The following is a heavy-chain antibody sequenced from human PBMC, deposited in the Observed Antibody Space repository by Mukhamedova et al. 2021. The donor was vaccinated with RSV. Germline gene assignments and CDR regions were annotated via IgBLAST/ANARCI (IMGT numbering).Heavy chain of an antibody. CDR2: ISYDGSNK. D-gene: IGHD6-13*01. CDR3: AREVGSSNPLVRYYYYM. Sequence: SSYAMHWVRQAPGKGLEWVAVISYDGSNKYYADSVKGRFTISRDNSKNTLYLQMNSLRAEDTAVYYCAREVGSSNPLVRYYYYM. CDR1: SSYA. J-gene: IGHJ6*03. V-gene: IGHV3-30-3*01.